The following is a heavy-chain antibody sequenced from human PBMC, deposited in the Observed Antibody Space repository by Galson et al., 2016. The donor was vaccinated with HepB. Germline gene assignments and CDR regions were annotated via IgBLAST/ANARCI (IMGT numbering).Heavy chain of an antibody. D-gene: IGHD3-10*01. CDR3: ARDYGGSETYYNVDNYYYYYGMDV. Sequence: ETLSLTCTVSGGSISSSSYYWGWIRQPPGKGLEWIGGIYYSGSTYYNPSLKSRVTITVDTSKSHFSLKLTSVTAADTAVYYCARDYGGSETYYNVDNYYYYYGMDVWGQGTTVTVSS. CDR1: GGSISSSSYY. V-gene: IGHV4-39*07. J-gene: IGHJ6*02. CDR2: IYYSGST.